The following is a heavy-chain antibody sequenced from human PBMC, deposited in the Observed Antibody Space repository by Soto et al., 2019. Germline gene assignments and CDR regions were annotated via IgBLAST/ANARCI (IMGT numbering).Heavy chain of an antibody. Sequence: EVQLLDSGGGLVQHGGSLRLSCAASGFTFSSYAMSWVRQAPGKGLEWVSAISGSGGSTYYADSVKGRFTISRDNSKNTLYLQMNSLRAEHTAVYYCAKDLILLYSSSDFDYWGQGTLVTVSS. CDR1: GFTFSSYA. V-gene: IGHV3-23*01. CDR2: ISGSGGST. D-gene: IGHD6-6*01. J-gene: IGHJ4*02. CDR3: AKDLILLYSSSDFDY.